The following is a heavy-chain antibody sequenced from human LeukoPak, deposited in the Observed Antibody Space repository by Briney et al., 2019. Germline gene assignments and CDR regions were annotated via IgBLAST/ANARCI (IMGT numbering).Heavy chain of an antibody. CDR3: ARGRASGSYLLYYYYYYMDV. V-gene: IGHV4-59*01. Sequence: SETLSLTCTVSGGSISSYYWSWIRQPPGKGLEWIGYIYYSGSTNYNPSLKSRVTISVDTSKNQFSLKLSSVTAADTAVYYCARGRASGSYLLYYYYYYMDVWGKGTTVTISS. J-gene: IGHJ6*03. CDR2: IYYSGST. D-gene: IGHD1-26*01. CDR1: GGSISSYY.